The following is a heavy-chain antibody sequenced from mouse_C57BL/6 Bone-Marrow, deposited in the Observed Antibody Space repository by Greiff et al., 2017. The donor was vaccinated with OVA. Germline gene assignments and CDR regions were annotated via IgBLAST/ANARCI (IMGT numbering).Heavy chain of an antibody. Sequence: VQLQQSGAELARPGASVKLSCKASGYTFTSYGISWVKQRTGQGLEWIGEIYPRSGNTYYNEKFKGKATLTADKSSSTAYMELRSLTSEDSAVYFCARSCLHDRPGNFAYWGQGTLVTVSA. CDR2: IYPRSGNT. CDR3: ARSCLHDRPGNFAY. CDR1: GYTFTSYG. V-gene: IGHV1-81*01. D-gene: IGHD6-1*01. J-gene: IGHJ3*01.